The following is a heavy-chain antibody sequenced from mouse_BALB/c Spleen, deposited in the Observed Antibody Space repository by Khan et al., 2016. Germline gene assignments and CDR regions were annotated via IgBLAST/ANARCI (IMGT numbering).Heavy chain of an antibody. CDR1: GFTFSNFG. CDR2: ISSGSSTI. V-gene: IGHV5-17*02. CDR3: GRGDF. Sequence: EVELVESGGGLVQPGGSRKLSCAASGFTFSNFGMHWVRQAPEKGLEWVAFISSGSSTIYYADTVKGRFTVSRDNPKNTVFLQMTKLGSEDTAMYYCGRGDFWGQGTTLTVSS. J-gene: IGHJ2*01.